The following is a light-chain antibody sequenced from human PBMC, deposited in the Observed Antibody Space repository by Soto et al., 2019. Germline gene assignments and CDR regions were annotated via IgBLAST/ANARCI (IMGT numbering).Light chain of an antibody. V-gene: IGLV2-14*03. Sequence: QSVLTQPASVSGSPGQSITISCTGTSSDVGGYNYVSWYQHHPGKAPKLMIYDVSNRPSGVSNRFSGSKSGNTASLSISGLQAEDEADYYCRSYASGTTLVVFGGGTKLTVL. J-gene: IGLJ2*01. CDR2: DVS. CDR3: RSYASGTTLVV. CDR1: SSDVGGYNY.